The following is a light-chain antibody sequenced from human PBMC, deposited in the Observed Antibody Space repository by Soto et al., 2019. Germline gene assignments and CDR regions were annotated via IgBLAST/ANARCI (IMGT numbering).Light chain of an antibody. CDR3: QQYGSTYT. CDR1: QSVSSNY. V-gene: IGKV3-20*01. Sequence: EIVLTQSPGTLSLSPGERATLSCRASQSVSSNYLAWYQQKPGQAPRLLIYGASSRATGIPDRFSGSGSGTDFTLTISRLEPEDFAAYYCQQYGSTYTFGQGTKLEI. CDR2: GAS. J-gene: IGKJ2*01.